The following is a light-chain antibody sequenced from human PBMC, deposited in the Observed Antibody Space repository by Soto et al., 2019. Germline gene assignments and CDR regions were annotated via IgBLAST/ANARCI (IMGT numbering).Light chain of an antibody. CDR2: EVS. CDR3: CSYTDGRTYV. CDR1: SSDVSDNNY. V-gene: IGLV2-14*01. Sequence: QSVLTQPASVSGSPGQSITTSCTGASSDVSDNNYVSWYQQHPGRAPKLLIFEVSNRPSGVSNRFSGSKSANTAALTISGLQPEDEADYYCCSYTDGRTYVFGTGTKVTVL. J-gene: IGLJ1*01.